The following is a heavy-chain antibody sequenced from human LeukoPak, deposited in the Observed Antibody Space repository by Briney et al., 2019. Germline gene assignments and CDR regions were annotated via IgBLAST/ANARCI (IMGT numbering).Heavy chain of an antibody. V-gene: IGHV4-34*01. CDR1: GGSFSGYY. J-gene: IGHJ5*02. Sequence: SETLSLTCAVHGGSFSGYYWSWIRQPPGKGLEWIGEINHSGSTNYNPSLKSRVTISVDTSKNQFSLKLSSVTAADTAVYYCARTMVRGVINSFDPWGQGTLVTVSS. D-gene: IGHD3-10*01. CDR3: ARTMVRGVINSFDP. CDR2: INHSGST.